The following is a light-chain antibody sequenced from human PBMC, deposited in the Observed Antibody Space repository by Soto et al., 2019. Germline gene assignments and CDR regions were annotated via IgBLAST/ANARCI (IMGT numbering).Light chain of an antibody. CDR2: GAS. J-gene: IGKJ1*01. V-gene: IGKV1-5*01. CDR3: QQYGSYSWT. CDR1: QSVTNR. Sequence: IQLTQSPFTLSSSVGDRVTISCRASQSVTNRLAWYQHKPGKAPTLLISGASSLERGVPSRFSGSGSGTEFTLTISSLQPEDFATYYCQQYGSYSWTFGQGTKVDIK.